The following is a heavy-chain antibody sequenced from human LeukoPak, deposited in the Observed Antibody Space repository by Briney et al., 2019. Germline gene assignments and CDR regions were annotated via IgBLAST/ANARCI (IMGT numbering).Heavy chain of an antibody. Sequence: ASVKVSCKASGYTFTGYYIHWVRQAPGQGLEWMGRINPNSGGTNYAQKFQGRVTMTRDMSMSTAYMELSRLRSVDTAVYYCAGEDNSSGYRPFDIWGQGTMVTVPS. CDR2: INPNSGGT. J-gene: IGHJ3*02. V-gene: IGHV1-2*06. CDR3: AGEDNSSGYRPFDI. CDR1: GYTFTGYY. D-gene: IGHD3-22*01.